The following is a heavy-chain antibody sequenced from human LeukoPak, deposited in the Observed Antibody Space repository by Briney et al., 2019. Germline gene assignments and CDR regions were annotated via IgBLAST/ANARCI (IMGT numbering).Heavy chain of an antibody. CDR1: GYTFTSNS. V-gene: IGHV1-18*01. CDR3: ARTTTWYTRFDP. J-gene: IGHJ5*02. D-gene: IGHD2-2*02. Sequence: ASVKLSCKASGYTFTSNSNSWVRHPHGPGLERMGWISVYNGNTNYAQKLQGRVTMTTDTSTSTAYMELRSLRSDDTAVYYCARTTTWYTRFDPWGQGTLVTVSS. CDR2: ISVYNGNT.